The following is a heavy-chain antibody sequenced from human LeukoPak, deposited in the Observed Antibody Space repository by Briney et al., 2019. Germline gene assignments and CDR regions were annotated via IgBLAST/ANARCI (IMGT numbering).Heavy chain of an antibody. Sequence: ASVKVSCKASGYTFTSYGISWVRQAPGQGLEWMGWISAYNGNTNYAQKLQGRVTMTTDTSTSTAYMELRSLRSDDTAVYYCARDFYVAARPYAFDIWGQGTMVTVSS. D-gene: IGHD6-6*01. V-gene: IGHV1-18*01. CDR3: ARDFYVAARPYAFDI. CDR1: GYTFTSYG. CDR2: ISAYNGNT. J-gene: IGHJ3*02.